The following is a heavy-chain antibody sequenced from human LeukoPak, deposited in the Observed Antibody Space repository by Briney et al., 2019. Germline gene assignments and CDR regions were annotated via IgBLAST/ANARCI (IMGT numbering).Heavy chain of an antibody. CDR1: GGSFSGYY. CDR3: ARDTYSSSSGL. J-gene: IGHJ4*02. Sequence: SETLSLTCAVYGGSFSGYYWSWIRQPPGKGLEWIGEINHSGSTNYNPSLKSRVTISVDTSKNQFSLKLSSVTAADTALYYCARDTYSSSSGLWAQGPLVTASP. V-gene: IGHV4-34*01. CDR2: INHSGST. D-gene: IGHD6-6*01.